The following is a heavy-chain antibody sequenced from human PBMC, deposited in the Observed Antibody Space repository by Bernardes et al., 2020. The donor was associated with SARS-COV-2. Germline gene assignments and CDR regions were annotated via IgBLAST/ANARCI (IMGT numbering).Heavy chain of an antibody. CDR1: GFTFSSYS. V-gene: IGHV3-21*01. CDR3: ARVSPYCSSTSCQVGAFDI. D-gene: IGHD2-2*01. J-gene: IGHJ3*02. CDR2: ISSSSSYI. Sequence: GSLRLSCAASGFTFSSYSMNWVRQAPGKGLEWVSSISSSSSYIYYADSVKGRFTISRDNAKNSLYLQMNSLRAEDTAVYYCARVSPYCSSTSCQVGAFDIWGQGTMVTVSS.